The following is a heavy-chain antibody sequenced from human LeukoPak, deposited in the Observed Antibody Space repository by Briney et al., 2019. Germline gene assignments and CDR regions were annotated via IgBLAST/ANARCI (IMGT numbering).Heavy chain of an antibody. V-gene: IGHV3-30*02. D-gene: IGHD2-15*01. CDR1: GFTFSRYG. CDR3: ARYGNAFDY. CDR2: IRYDGSNK. J-gene: IGHJ4*02. Sequence: GGSLRLSCAASGFTFSRYGVHWVRQPPGRGLEWVAFIRYDGSNKHYADSVKGRFTISRDNSKHTLFLQMNSVRAEDTALYYCARYGNAFDYWGQGNLVTISS.